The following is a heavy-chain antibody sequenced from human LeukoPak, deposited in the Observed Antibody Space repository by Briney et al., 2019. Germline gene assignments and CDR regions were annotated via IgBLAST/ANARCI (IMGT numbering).Heavy chain of an antibody. CDR2: ISWNSGSI. CDR3: AKETSGSYSLDY. J-gene: IGHJ4*02. V-gene: IGHV3-9*01. D-gene: IGHD3-10*01. Sequence: GGSLRLSCAASGFTFSTYSMNWVRQAPGKGLEWVSGISWNSGSIDYADSVKGRFTISRDNAKNSLYLQMNSLRAEDTALYYCAKETSGSYSLDYWGQGTLVTVSS. CDR1: GFTFSTYS.